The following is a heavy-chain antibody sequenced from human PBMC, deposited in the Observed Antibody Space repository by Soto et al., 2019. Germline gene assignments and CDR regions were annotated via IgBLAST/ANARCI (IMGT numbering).Heavy chain of an antibody. Sequence: GGSLRLSCAASGFTFSSYAMSWVRQAPGKGLEWVSAISGSGGSTYYADSVKGRFTISRDNSKNTLYLQMNSLRAEDTAVYYCATPASYDFWSGYPHFDYWGQGTLVTVSS. V-gene: IGHV3-23*01. D-gene: IGHD3-3*01. J-gene: IGHJ4*02. CDR3: ATPASYDFWSGYPHFDY. CDR2: ISGSGGST. CDR1: GFTFSSYA.